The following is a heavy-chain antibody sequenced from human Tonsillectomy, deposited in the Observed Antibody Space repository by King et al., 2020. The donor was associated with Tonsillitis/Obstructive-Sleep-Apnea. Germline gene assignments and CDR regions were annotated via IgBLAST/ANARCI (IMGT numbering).Heavy chain of an antibody. D-gene: IGHD3-16*02. CDR1: GFTFSNYG. CDR3: AKGRSYRVAQDLDY. V-gene: IGHV3-30*18. CDR2: VAHDGNKK. J-gene: IGHJ4*02. Sequence: QLVQSGGGVVQPGRSLRLSCAASGFTFSNYGMHWVRQAPGKGLEWVAVVAHDGNKKYYADSVKGRFTISRDNSKNTLYLQMNSLRNEDTAFYYCAKGRSYRVAQDLDYWGQGTLVTVSS.